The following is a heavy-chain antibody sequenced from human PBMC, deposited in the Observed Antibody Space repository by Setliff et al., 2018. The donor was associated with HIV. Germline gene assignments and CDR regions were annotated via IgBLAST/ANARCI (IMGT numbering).Heavy chain of an antibody. V-gene: IGHV3-7*01. CDR2: IKQDGSEK. CDR3: ARGQFRLRPDSLDL. Sequence: PGGSLRLSCGASGFTFDDYTMHWVRQVPGKGLEWVANIKQDGSEKHYADSLKGRFTISRDDSKNTLYLQMNSLRAEDTALYYCARGQFRLRPDSLDLWGQGTLVTVSS. CDR1: GFTFDDYT. D-gene: IGHD2-21*01. J-gene: IGHJ3*01.